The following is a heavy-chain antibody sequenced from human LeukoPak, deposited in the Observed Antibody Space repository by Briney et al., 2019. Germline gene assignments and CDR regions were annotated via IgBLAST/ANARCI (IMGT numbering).Heavy chain of an antibody. D-gene: IGHD3-10*01. J-gene: IGHJ2*01. CDR2: INHSGST. CDR1: GGSFSGYY. Sequence: SETLSLTCAVYGGSFSGYYWSWIRQPPGKGLDWIGEINHSGSTNYNPSLKSRVTISVDTSKNQFSLKLRSVTAADTAVYYCARGRGYYGSGRGYWYFDLWGRGTLVTVSS. CDR3: ARGRGYYGSGRGYWYFDL. V-gene: IGHV4-34*01.